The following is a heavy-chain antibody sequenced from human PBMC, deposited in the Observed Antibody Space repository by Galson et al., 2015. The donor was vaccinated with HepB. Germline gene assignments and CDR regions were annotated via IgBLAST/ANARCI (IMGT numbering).Heavy chain of an antibody. CDR1: GFTFSSYG. CDR3: AKEFGTLYYYDSSGYFA. Sequence: SLRLSCAASGFTFSSYGMHWVRQAPGKGLEWVAFIRYDGSNKYYADSVKGRFTISRDNSKNTLYLQMNSLRAEDTAVYYCAKEFGTLYYYDSSGYFAWGQGTLVTVSS. D-gene: IGHD3-22*01. V-gene: IGHV3-30*02. J-gene: IGHJ5*02. CDR2: IRYDGSNK.